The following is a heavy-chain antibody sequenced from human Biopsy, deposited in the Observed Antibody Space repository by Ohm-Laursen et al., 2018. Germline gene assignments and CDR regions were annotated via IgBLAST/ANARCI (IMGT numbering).Heavy chain of an antibody. CDR1: GFTFNKHA. CDR2: IWYDGSIE. J-gene: IGHJ3*02. Sequence: SLRLSCAASGFTFNKHAMNWVRQAPGTGLEWVAVIWYDGSIEYYVDSVKGRFTISRDNYKNILYLQMNSLGVEDTAVYYCARDRLLYQYDSSGSDIWGQGTVVTVSS. D-gene: IGHD3-22*01. V-gene: IGHV3-33*01. CDR3: ARDRLLYQYDSSGSDI.